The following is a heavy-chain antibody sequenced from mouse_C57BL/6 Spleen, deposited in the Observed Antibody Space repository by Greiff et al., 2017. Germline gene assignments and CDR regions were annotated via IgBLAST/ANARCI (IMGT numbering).Heavy chain of an antibody. CDR2: IYPGSGNT. CDR3: ALTSFDY. Sequence: VKLMESGAELVRPGASVKLSCKASGYTFTDYYINWVKQRPGQGLEWIARIYPGSGNTYYNEKFKGKATLTAEKSSSTAYMQLSSLTSEDSAVYFCALTSFDYWGQGTTLTVSS. CDR1: GYTFTDYY. V-gene: IGHV1-76*01. D-gene: IGHD4-1*01. J-gene: IGHJ2*01.